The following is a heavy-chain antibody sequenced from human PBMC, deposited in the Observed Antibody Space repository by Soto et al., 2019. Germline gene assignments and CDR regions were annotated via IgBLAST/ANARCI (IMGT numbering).Heavy chain of an antibody. D-gene: IGHD5-12*01. V-gene: IGHV3-33*01. J-gene: IGHJ4*02. CDR1: GFTFSSYG. CDR2: IWYDGSNK. CDR3: AREGAGDGYIPFDY. Sequence: QVQLVESGGGVVQPGRSLRLSCAASGFTFSSYGMHWVRQAPGKGLEWVAVIWYDGSNKYYADSVKGRFTISRDNSKNTLYLQMNSLRAEDTAVYYCAREGAGDGYIPFDYWGQGTLVTVSS.